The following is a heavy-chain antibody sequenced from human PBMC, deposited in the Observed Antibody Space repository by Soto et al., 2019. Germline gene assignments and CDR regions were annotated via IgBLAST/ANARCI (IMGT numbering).Heavy chain of an antibody. CDR2: IYTSGST. Sequence: SETLSLTCTVSGGSMNNYYWSWIRQPAGKGLEWIGHIYTSGSTSYNPSLRSRVTMSVDTSKNQFSLTLKSVTAADTATYYCARGRQDFDPWGHGTLVTVSS. CDR3: ARGRQDFDP. CDR1: GGSMNNYY. J-gene: IGHJ5*02. V-gene: IGHV4-4*07.